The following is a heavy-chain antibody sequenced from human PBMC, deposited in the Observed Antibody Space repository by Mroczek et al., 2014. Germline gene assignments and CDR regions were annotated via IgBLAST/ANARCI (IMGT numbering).Heavy chain of an antibody. CDR1: GGTFSSYA. Sequence: QVQLVQSGAEVKKPGSSVKVSCKASGGTFSSYAISWVRQAPGQGLEWMGGIIPIFGTANYAQKFQGRVTITADESTSTAYMELSSLRSEDTAVYYCARGAREEGFWEWFPYRGNSYYYYMDVWGKGTTGHPSP. CDR2: IIPIFGTA. D-gene: IGHD3-3*01. J-gene: IGHJ6*03. V-gene: IGHV1-69*01. CDR3: ARGAREEGFWEWFPYRGNSYYYYMDV.